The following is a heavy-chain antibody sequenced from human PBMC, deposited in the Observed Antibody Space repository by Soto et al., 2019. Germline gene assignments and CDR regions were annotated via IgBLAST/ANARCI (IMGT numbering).Heavy chain of an antibody. J-gene: IGHJ5*02. CDR3: ARVPDR. V-gene: IGHV4-30-2*01. D-gene: IGHD2-2*01. CDR1: GGSVSGYH. CDR2: IYHSGST. Sequence: PSETLSLTCNVSGGSVSGYHWSWIRQPPGKGLEWIGYIYHSGSTYYNPSLKSRVTISVDRSKNQFSLKLSSVTAADTAVYYCARVPDRWGQGTLVTVSS.